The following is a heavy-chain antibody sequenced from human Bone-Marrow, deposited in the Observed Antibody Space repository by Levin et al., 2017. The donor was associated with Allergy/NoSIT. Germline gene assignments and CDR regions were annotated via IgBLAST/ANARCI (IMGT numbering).Heavy chain of an antibody. CDR1: GLTFQTYT. J-gene: IGHJ4*02. D-gene: IGHD5-18*01. CDR3: ASQRGYSGFAGKLDY. Sequence: PGGSLRLSCAASGLTFQTYTMNWVRQAPGKGLEWVSSLSGSSSYVYYADSVKGRFTISRDNSKNSLYLQMNSLRAEDTAVYYCASQRGYSGFAGKLDYWGQGILVSVSS. CDR2: LSGSSSYV. V-gene: IGHV3-21*01.